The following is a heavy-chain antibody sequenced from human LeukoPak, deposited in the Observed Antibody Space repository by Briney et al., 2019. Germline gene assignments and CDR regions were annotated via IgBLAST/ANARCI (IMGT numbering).Heavy chain of an antibody. D-gene: IGHD3-22*01. Sequence: SETLSLTCTVSGGSISSGGYYWSWIRQHPGKGLEWIGYIYYSGSTYYNPSLKSRVTISVDTSKNQFSLKLSSVTAADTAVYYCARLFDYYDSSGYYDDYWGQGTLVTVSS. CDR1: GGSISSGGYY. V-gene: IGHV4-31*03. CDR3: ARLFDYYDSSGYYDDY. J-gene: IGHJ4*02. CDR2: IYYSGST.